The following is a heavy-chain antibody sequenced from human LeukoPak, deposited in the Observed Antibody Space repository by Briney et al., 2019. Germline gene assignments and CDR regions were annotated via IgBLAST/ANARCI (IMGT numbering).Heavy chain of an antibody. CDR3: ARVRQQLVPYFDY. D-gene: IGHD6-13*01. CDR2: IYHSGST. V-gene: IGHV4-4*02. Sequence: GSLRLSCAASGFTFSSYEMNWVRQPPGKGLEWIGEIYHSGSTNYNPSLKSRVTISVDKSKNQFSLKLSSVTAADTAVYYCARVRQQLVPYFDYWGQGTLVTVSS. J-gene: IGHJ4*02. CDR1: GFTFSSYEM.